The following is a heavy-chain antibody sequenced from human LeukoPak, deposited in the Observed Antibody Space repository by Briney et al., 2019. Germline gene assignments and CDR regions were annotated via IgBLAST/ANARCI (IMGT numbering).Heavy chain of an antibody. CDR1: GGTFSSYA. J-gene: IGHJ5*02. V-gene: IGHV1-69*04. Sequence: ASVKVSCKASGGTFSSYAISWVRQAPGQGLEWMGRIIPILGIANYAQKFQGRVTITADKSTSTAYMELSSLRSEDTAVYYCARQYYYDSSGYLLNWFDPWGQGTLVTVSS. D-gene: IGHD3-22*01. CDR3: ARQYYYDSSGYLLNWFDP. CDR2: IIPILGIA.